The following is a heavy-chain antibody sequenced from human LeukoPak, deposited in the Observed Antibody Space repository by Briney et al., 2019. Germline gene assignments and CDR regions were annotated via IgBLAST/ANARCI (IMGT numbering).Heavy chain of an antibody. D-gene: IGHD3-10*01. Sequence: SETLSLTCTVSGGSISGYYWSWIRQPPGKGLEWIGYIYTSGSTNYNPSLKSRVTISVDTSKNQFSLKLSSVTAADTAVYYCARNPTSTMVRGYYYYYYMDVWGKGTTVTVSS. CDR3: ARNPTSTMVRGYYYYYYMDV. V-gene: IGHV4-4*09. CDR1: GGSISGYY. CDR2: IYTSGST. J-gene: IGHJ6*03.